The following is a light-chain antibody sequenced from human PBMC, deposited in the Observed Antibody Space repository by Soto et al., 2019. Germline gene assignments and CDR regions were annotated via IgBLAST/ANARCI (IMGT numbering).Light chain of an antibody. CDR1: NSDVGGHNY. Sequence: QSALTQPASVSGSPGQSITISCTGTNSDVGGHNYVSWYQQHPGKAPKLMIYEVSNRPSGVSNRFSGSKSGNTASLTISGLQAEDEADYYCSSYTSSDTLLFGGGTKLTVL. CDR3: SSYTSSDTLL. J-gene: IGLJ2*01. V-gene: IGLV2-14*01. CDR2: EVS.